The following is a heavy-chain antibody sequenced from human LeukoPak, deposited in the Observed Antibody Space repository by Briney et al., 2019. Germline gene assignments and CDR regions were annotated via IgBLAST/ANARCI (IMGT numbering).Heavy chain of an antibody. CDR1: GFAFSNYG. V-gene: IGHV3-30*03. J-gene: IGHJ4*02. CDR2: ISSDRTNK. Sequence: GGSLRLSCAASGFAFSNYGMHWVRQAPGQGLEWVAVISSDRTNKYYADSLKGRFTISRDNSKNTVYLQMNSLRPEDTAVYYCARDGGRATIVRGIIIMSLGDFWGQGALVTVST. D-gene: IGHD3-10*01. CDR3: ARDGGRATIVRGIIIMSLGDF.